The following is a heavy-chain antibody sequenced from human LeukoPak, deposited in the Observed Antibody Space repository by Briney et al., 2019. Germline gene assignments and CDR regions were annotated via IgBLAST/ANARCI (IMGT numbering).Heavy chain of an antibody. CDR3: ARVDGDYADGWFDP. D-gene: IGHD4-17*01. CDR2: ISAYNGNT. V-gene: IGHV1-18*01. Sequence: ASVKVSCKASGYTFTSYGISWVRQAPGQGLEWMGWISAYNGNTNYAQKLQGRVTMTTDTSTSTAYMELRSLRSDDPAVYYCARVDGDYADGWFDPWGQGTLVTVSS. J-gene: IGHJ5*02. CDR1: GYTFTSYG.